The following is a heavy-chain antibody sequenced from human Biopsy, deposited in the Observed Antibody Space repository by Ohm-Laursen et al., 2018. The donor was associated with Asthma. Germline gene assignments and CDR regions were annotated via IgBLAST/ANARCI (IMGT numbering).Heavy chain of an antibody. CDR2: IYYSGSI. CDR1: GGSISSGGYY. D-gene: IGHD3-3*01. Sequence: SQTLSLTCTVSGGSISSGGYYWSWIRQHPGKGLEWIGYIYYSGSIYYNPSLKSRVTISVDTSKNQFSLKLSSVTAADTAVYYCARGIGLSGYDFWSGYSATPNWFDPWGQGTLVTVSS. CDR3: ARGIGLSGYDFWSGYSATPNWFDP. V-gene: IGHV4-31*03. J-gene: IGHJ5*02.